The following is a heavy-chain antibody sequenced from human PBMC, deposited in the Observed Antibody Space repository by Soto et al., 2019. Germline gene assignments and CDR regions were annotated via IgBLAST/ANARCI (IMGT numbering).Heavy chain of an antibody. J-gene: IGHJ6*02. CDR3: ARGYSSSWYGGYYSSGMDV. Sequence: SETLSLTCAISGDSVSSNSAASNWIRQSPSRCLEWLGRTYYRSKWYNDYEVSVKSQITINPDTSKNQFSLQLNSVTPEDTAVYYCARGYSSSWYGGYYSSGMDVWGQGTTVTVSS. D-gene: IGHD6-13*01. V-gene: IGHV6-1*01. CDR2: TYYRSKWYN. CDR1: GDSVSSNSAA.